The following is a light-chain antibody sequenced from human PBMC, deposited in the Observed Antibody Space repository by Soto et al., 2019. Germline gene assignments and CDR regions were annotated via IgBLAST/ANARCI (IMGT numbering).Light chain of an antibody. CDR2: EVN. CDR3: FSFTTSSTHV. V-gene: IGLV2-14*01. J-gene: IGLJ1*01. CDR1: SSDIGAYDY. Sequence: QSALTQPASLSGSPGQSITISCTGTSSDIGAYDYVSWFQQHPGKAPKLMISEVNNRPSGVSNRLSGSKSGNTAYLTISGLQVEDEAETFCFSFTTSSTHVFGTGTKLTVL.